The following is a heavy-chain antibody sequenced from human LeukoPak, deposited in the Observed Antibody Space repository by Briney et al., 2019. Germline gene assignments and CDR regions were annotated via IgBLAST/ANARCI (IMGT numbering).Heavy chain of an antibody. CDR1: GGSFSGYY. J-gene: IGHJ4*02. CDR2: INHSGST. Sequence: PSETLSLTCAVYGGSFSGYYWSWIRQPPGKGLEWIGEINHSGSTNYNPSLKSRVTISVDTSKNQFSLKLSSVTAADTAVYYCARGMTLLRALGYWGQGTLVTVSS. CDR3: ARGMTLLRALGY. V-gene: IGHV4-34*01. D-gene: IGHD2-8*01.